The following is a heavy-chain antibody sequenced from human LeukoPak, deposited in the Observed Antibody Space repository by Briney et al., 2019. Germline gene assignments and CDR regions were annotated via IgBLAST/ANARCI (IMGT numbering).Heavy chain of an antibody. CDR2: ISYDGSNK. CDR3: ARGQLWLSGGPDY. J-gene: IGHJ4*02. V-gene: IGHV3-30-3*01. Sequence: PGGSLRLSCAASGFTFSSYWMNWARQAPGKGLEWVAVISYDGSNKYYADSVKGRFTISRDNSKNTLYLQMNSLRAEDTAVYYCARGQLWLSGGPDYWGQGTLVTVSS. CDR1: GFTFSSYW. D-gene: IGHD5-18*01.